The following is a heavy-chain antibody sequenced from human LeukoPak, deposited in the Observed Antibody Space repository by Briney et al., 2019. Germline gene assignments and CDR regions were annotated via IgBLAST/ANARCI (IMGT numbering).Heavy chain of an antibody. CDR3: VRDNPRCCGVVPVKIDDF. Sequence: GGSLRLSCAASGFTFSIDSMNWVRQALGKGLEWISYISYDSAIKYYADSVRGRFTISRDNAKNSLSLQMHSLRAEDTAVYYCVRDNPRCCGVVPVKIDDFWGQGTLVTVSS. CDR1: GFTFSIDS. D-gene: IGHD2-15*01. J-gene: IGHJ4*02. V-gene: IGHV3-48*01. CDR2: ISYDSAIK.